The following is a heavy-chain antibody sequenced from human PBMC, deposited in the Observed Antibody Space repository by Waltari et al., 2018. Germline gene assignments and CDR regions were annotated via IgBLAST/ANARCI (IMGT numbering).Heavy chain of an antibody. D-gene: IGHD2-15*01. V-gene: IGHV4-61*02. Sequence: QVQLQESGPGLVKPSQPLSLTCTVPGGPIRHGSSYWSWIRPPAGTGLEWFVRIYTSGSTNYNPSLKSRVTISVDTSKNQFSLKLSSVTAADTAVYYCARFCRGSCYTFDYWGQGTLVTVSS. CDR2: IYTSGST. CDR1: GGPIRHGSSY. CDR3: ARFCRGSCYTFDY. J-gene: IGHJ4*02.